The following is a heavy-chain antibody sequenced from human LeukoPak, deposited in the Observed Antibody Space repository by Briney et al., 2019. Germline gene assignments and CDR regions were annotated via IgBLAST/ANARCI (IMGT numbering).Heavy chain of an antibody. CDR1: GFTFSTYA. Sequence: PGGSLRLSCAASGFTFSTYAMNWVRQAPGKGLEWVAVISYDGRQNYYADSVKGRFTISRDNSKNTLYLQMNSLRDEDSAAYYRAKYYDFVWGSIEYWGQGTLVTVSS. CDR2: ISYDGRQN. CDR3: AKYYDFVWGSIEY. J-gene: IGHJ4*02. V-gene: IGHV3-30*04. D-gene: IGHD3-16*01.